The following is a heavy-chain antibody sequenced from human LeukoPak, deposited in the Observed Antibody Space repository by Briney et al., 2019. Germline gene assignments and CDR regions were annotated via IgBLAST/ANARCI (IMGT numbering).Heavy chain of an antibody. CDR3: ARGRSEDIVVVVAATDFDY. J-gene: IGHJ4*02. CDR2: INHSGST. CDR1: GGSFSGYY. Sequence: SETLSLTCAVYGGSFSGYYWSWIRQPPGKGLEWIGEINHSGSTNYNPSLKSRVTISVDTSKNQFSLKLSSVTAADMAAYYCARGRSEDIVVVVAATDFDYWGQGTLVTVSS. V-gene: IGHV4-34*01. D-gene: IGHD2-15*01.